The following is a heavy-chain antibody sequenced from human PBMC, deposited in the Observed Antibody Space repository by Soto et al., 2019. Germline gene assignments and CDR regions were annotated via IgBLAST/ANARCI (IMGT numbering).Heavy chain of an antibody. D-gene: IGHD3-22*01. CDR2: IYHGGST. Sequence: SETLSLTCTVSGCSISSYYWSWIRQPAGKGLEWIGSIYHGGSTYYNPSLNSRVTLSIDMTNNHVSLILNSVTAADTAVYYCARVGPWVPYYYDSSPYTFENWFDPWGQGTLVTVSS. J-gene: IGHJ5*02. CDR3: ARVGPWVPYYYDSSPYTFENWFDP. V-gene: IGHV4-4*07. CDR1: GCSISSYY.